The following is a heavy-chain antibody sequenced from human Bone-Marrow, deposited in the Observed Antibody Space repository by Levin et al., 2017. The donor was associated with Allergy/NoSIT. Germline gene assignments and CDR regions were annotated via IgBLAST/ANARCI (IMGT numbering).Heavy chain of an antibody. CDR3: ASYDFWSGYPINGMDV. D-gene: IGHD3-3*01. CDR1: GSSISNGYY. V-gene: IGHV4-38-2*01. J-gene: IGHJ6*02. Sequence: SETLSLTCAVSGSSISNGYYWGWIRQPPGKGLEWIGSIYHSGRTYYNPSLKSRVTISVDTSKNQFSLRLNSVTATDTAVYYCASYDFWSGYPINGMDVWGQGTTVTVSS. CDR2: IYHSGRT.